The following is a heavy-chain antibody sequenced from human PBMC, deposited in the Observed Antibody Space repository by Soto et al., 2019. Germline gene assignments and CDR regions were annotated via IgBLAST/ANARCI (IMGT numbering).Heavy chain of an antibody. CDR2: IYHSVST. V-gene: IGHV4-30-2*01. CDR3: ARGPPLGY. J-gene: IGHJ4*02. D-gene: IGHD7-27*01. Sequence: TLSLTCAVSGGSSISGGYCWSWIRQPPGKGLECIGYIYHSVSTYYNPSLKSRVTISVDRSKNQFSLKLSSVTAADTAVYYCARGPPLGYWGQGTLVTVS. CDR1: GGSSISGGYC.